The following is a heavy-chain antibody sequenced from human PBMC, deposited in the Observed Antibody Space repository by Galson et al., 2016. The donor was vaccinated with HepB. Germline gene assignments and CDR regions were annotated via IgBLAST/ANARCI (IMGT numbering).Heavy chain of an antibody. V-gene: IGHV3-30*03. CDR3: ARGDIVGAIFDY. Sequence: SLRLSCAASGFTLSSYTMNWVRQAPGKGLEWVAVIAYDGTNDHYADSVRGRFTISRDNSQNTLYLQMTSLRAEDTAVYYCARGDIVGAIFDYWGQGTLVTVSS. D-gene: IGHD1-26*01. J-gene: IGHJ4*02. CDR2: IAYDGTND. CDR1: GFTLSSYT.